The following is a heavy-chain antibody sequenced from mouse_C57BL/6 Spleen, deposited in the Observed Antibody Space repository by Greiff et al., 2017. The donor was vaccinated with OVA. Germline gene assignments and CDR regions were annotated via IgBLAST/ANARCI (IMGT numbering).Heavy chain of an antibody. CDR2: IYPSDSET. J-gene: IGHJ3*01. D-gene: IGHD4-1*01. Sequence: QVQLQQPGAELVRPGSSVKLSCKASGYTFTSYWMDWVKQRPGQGLEWIGNIYPSDSETHYNQKFKDKATLTVDKSSSTAYMQLSSLTSEDSAVYYCARKANWDEFSYGGQGTLVTVSA. V-gene: IGHV1-61*01. CDR3: ARKANWDEFSY. CDR1: GYTFTSYW.